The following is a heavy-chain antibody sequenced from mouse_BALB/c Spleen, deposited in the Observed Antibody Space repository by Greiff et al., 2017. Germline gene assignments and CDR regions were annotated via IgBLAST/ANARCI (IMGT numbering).Heavy chain of an antibody. J-gene: IGHJ2*01. CDR2: IYPSDSYT. CDR1: GYTFTSYW. Sequence: VQLQQSGAELVRPGASVKLSCKASGYTFTSYWINWVKQRPGQGLEWIGNIYPSDSYTNYNQKFKDKATLTVDKSSSTAYMQLSSPTSEDSAVYYCTRDYGNYDFDYWGQGTTLTVSS. CDR3: TRDYGNYDFDY. V-gene: IGHV1-69*02. D-gene: IGHD2-1*01.